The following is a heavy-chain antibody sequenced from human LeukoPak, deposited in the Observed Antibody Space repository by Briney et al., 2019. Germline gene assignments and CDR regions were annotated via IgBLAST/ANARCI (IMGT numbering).Heavy chain of an antibody. Sequence: PGGSLRLSCAASGFTFSSYAMSWVRQAPGRGLEWVSAISGSGGSTYYADSVKGRFTISRDNSKNTLYLQMNSLRAEDTAVYYCAKISHIVVVVAATYFDYWGQGTLVTVSS. J-gene: IGHJ4*02. CDR2: ISGSGGST. CDR1: GFTFSSYA. V-gene: IGHV3-23*01. D-gene: IGHD2-15*01. CDR3: AKISHIVVVVAATYFDY.